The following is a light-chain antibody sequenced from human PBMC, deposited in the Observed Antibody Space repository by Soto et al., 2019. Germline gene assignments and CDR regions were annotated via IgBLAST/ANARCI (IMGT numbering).Light chain of an antibody. CDR1: QSVLYGSNNNNY. J-gene: IGKJ4*01. V-gene: IGKV4-1*01. CDR3: QQYYSSPLT. CDR2: WAS. Sequence: DIVMTQSPDSLAVSLGERATINCKSSQSVLYGSNNNNYLAWYQQKPGLPPKVLIYWASTRESGVPGRFVGSGSGTDFTLTISSLQAEDVAVYYCQQYYSSPLTFGGGTKVDIK.